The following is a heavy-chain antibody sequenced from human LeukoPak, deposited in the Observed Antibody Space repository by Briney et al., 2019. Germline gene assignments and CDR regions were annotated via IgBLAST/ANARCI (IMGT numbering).Heavy chain of an antibody. V-gene: IGHV1-69*05. J-gene: IGHJ5*02. CDR1: GGTFSSYA. D-gene: IGHD3-3*01. CDR3: ARSAGWSKNWFDP. Sequence: GSSVKDSCKASGGTFSSYAISWVRQAPGQGLEWMGRIIPIFGTANYAQKFQGRVTITTDESTSTAYMELSSLRSEDTAVYYCARSAGWSKNWFDPWGQGTLVTVSS. CDR2: IIPIFGTA.